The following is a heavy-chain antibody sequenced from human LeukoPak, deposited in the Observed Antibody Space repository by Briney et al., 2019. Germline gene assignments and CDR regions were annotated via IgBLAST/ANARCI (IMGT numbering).Heavy chain of an antibody. J-gene: IGHJ4*02. CDR2: IYYSGST. D-gene: IGHD3-3*01. CDR3: ARTLYYDFWSGLTTFDY. V-gene: IGHV4-59*01. CDR1: GGSISSYY. Sequence: SETLSLTCTVSGGSISSYYWSWIRQPPGKGLEWIGYIYYSGSTNYNPSPKSRVTISVDTSKNQFSLKLSSVTAADTAVYYCARTLYYDFWSGLTTFDYWGQGTLVTVSS.